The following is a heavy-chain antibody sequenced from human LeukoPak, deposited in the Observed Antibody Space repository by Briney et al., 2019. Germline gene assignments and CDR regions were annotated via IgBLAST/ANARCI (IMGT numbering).Heavy chain of an antibody. CDR2: ISESGGET. J-gene: IGHJ4*02. D-gene: IGHD3-22*01. V-gene: IGHV3-23*01. CDR3: AKGIDSTGYYPFDY. CDR1: GFIFNNYA. Sequence: GGSLRLSCAASGFIFNNYAMSWVRQAPGKGLEWVSAISESGGETYHADSVKGRFTISRDTSKSTLYLQLNSLRAKDTAIYYCAKGIDSTGYYPFDYWGQGTLVTVSS.